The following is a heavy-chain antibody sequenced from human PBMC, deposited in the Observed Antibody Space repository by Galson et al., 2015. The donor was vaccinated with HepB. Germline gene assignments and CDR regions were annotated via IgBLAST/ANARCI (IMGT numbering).Heavy chain of an antibody. D-gene: IGHD6-13*01. CDR3: ARDLRTQQLVDY. J-gene: IGHJ4*02. Sequence: YMSWVRQAPGKGLEWVSVIYIGGTTNYADSVKGRFTISRDNSKNTLYLQMNNLRAEDTAVYYCARDLRTQQLVDYWGQGTLVTVSS. CDR2: IYIGGTT. CDR1: Y. V-gene: IGHV3-53*01.